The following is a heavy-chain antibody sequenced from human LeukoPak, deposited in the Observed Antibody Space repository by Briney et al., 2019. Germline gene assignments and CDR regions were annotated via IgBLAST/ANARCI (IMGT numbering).Heavy chain of an antibody. CDR3: ARVNPLITMVRGVPPYYFDY. Sequence: PSETLSLNCAVYGGSFSGYYWSSIRQPPGKGLEWIGEINHSGSTNYNPFLKSRVTIAVDTSKNQFSLKLSSVTAADTAVYYCARVNPLITMVRGVPPYYFDYWGQGTLVTVSS. V-gene: IGHV4-34*01. CDR2: INHSGST. CDR1: GGSFSGYY. D-gene: IGHD3-10*01. J-gene: IGHJ4*02.